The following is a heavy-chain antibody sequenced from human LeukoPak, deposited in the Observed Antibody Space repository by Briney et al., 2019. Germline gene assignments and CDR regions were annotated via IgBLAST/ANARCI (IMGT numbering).Heavy chain of an antibody. D-gene: IGHD4-17*01. CDR3: ARGPYGDYVDAFDI. V-gene: IGHV3-48*02. J-gene: IGHJ3*02. Sequence: GVSLRLSCAASGFTFSTYTMNWVRQAPGKGLEWLSYITSSSSTIDYADSVKGRFTISRDNAKNSLYLQMNSLRDEDTAVYYCARGPYGDYVDAFDIWGQGTMVTVSS. CDR1: GFTFSTYT. CDR2: ITSSSSTI.